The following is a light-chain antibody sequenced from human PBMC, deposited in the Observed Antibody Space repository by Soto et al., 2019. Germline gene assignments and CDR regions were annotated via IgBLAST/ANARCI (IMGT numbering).Light chain of an antibody. V-gene: IGKV3-15*01. CDR1: QSVSSN. CDR2: GAS. J-gene: IGKJ1*01. Sequence: EIVMTQSPATLSVSPGERATLSCRASQSVSSNLAWYQQKPGQAPRLLIYGASTRATGIPARFSGSGSGTEFTLTISSLQSEDFAVYYCQQYNNLWTFGHGTKVDI. CDR3: QQYNNLWT.